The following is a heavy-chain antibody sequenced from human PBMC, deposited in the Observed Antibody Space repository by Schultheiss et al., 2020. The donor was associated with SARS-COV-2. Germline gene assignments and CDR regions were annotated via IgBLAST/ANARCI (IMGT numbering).Heavy chain of an antibody. J-gene: IGHJ4*02. CDR3: ARGDDYGVYALDY. D-gene: IGHD4-17*01. V-gene: IGHV1-46*01. CDR2: INPSSGTT. Sequence: ASVKVSCKASGYTFTSYNMHWVRQAPGQGLEWMGIINPSSGTTTYAQKFQGRVTMTRDTFTSTVYMELSSLKSENTAVYYCARGDDYGVYALDYWGQGTLVTVSS. CDR1: GYTFTSYN.